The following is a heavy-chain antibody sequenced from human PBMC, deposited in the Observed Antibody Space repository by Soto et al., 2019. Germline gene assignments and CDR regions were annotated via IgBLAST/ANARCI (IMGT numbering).Heavy chain of an antibody. CDR2: ISYDGSNK. J-gene: IGHJ6*02. V-gene: IGHV3-30*18. CDR1: GFTFSSYG. Sequence: QVQLVESGGGVVQPGRSLRLSCAASGFTFSSYGMHWVRQAPGKGLEWVAVISYDGSNKYYADSVKGRFTISRDNSKNTLYLQMNCLRAEDTAVYYCAKTGTTSPYYYYGMDVWGQGTTVTVSS. D-gene: IGHD1-1*01. CDR3: AKTGTTSPYYYYGMDV.